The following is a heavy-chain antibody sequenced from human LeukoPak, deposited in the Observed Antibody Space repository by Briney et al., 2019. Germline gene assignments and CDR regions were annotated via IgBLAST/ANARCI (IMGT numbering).Heavy chain of an antibody. D-gene: IGHD3-3*01. J-gene: IGHJ4*02. Sequence: SETLSLTCAVYGGSLSGYYWSWIRQPPGKGLEWIGEINHSGSTNYNPSLKSRVTISVDTSKNQFSLKLSSVTAADTAVYYCAAGLYSTHGSADYWGQGTLVTVSS. CDR3: AAGLYSTHGSADY. CDR2: INHSGST. CDR1: GGSLSGYY. V-gene: IGHV4-34*01.